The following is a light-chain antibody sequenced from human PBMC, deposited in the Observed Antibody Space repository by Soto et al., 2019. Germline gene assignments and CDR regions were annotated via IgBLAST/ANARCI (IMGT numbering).Light chain of an antibody. Sequence: DIQMTQSPSTLPASIGDRVTITCRASQSISSWLAWYQQKPGKAPKLLIYKASSLESGVPSRFSGSGSGTEFTLTISSLQPDDFATYYCQQYNSYSRTFGQGTKVDI. CDR2: KAS. CDR1: QSISSW. CDR3: QQYNSYSRT. J-gene: IGKJ1*01. V-gene: IGKV1-5*03.